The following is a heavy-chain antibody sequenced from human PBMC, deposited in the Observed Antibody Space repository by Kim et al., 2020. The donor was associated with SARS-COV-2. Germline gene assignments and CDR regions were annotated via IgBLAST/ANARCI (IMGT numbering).Heavy chain of an antibody. J-gene: IGHJ4*02. D-gene: IGHD3-22*01. CDR2: INHSGST. V-gene: IGHV4-34*01. CDR1: GGSFSGYY. Sequence: SETLSLTCAVYGGSFSGYYWSWIRQPPGKGLEWIGEINHSGSTNYNPSLKSRVTISVDTSKNQFSLKLSSVTAADTAVYYCARAYDSSGYLGYWGQGTLVTVSS. CDR3: ARAYDSSGYLGY.